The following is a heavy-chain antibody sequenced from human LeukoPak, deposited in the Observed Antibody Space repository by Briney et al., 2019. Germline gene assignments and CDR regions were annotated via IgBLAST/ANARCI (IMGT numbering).Heavy chain of an antibody. CDR3: ARDRTAVTTGAEVGY. D-gene: IGHD4-17*01. CDR2: ISSSSSYI. J-gene: IGHJ4*02. CDR1: GFTFSSYS. Sequence: PGGSLRLSCAASGFTFSSYSMNWVRQAPGKGLEWVSSISSSSSYIYYADSVKGRFTISRDNAKNSLYLQMNSLRAEDTAVYYCARDRTAVTTGAEVGYWGQGTLVTVSS. V-gene: IGHV3-21*01.